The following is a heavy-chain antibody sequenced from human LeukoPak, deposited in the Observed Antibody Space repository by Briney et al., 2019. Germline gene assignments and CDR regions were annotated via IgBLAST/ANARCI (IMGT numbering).Heavy chain of an antibody. Sequence: GESLKISCKGSGYTFTSYWIGWVRQMPGKGLEWMGIIYPGDSDTRYSPSFQGQVTISVEKSVSTAYLHWSSLKASDTAIYYCARREGGYSYGYDDAFDIWGQGTMVTVSS. CDR3: ARREGGYSYGYDDAFDI. CDR2: IYPGDSDT. J-gene: IGHJ3*02. V-gene: IGHV5-51*01. CDR1: GYTFTSYW. D-gene: IGHD5-18*01.